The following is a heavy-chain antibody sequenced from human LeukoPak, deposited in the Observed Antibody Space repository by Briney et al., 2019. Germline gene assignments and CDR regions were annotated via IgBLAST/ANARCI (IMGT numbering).Heavy chain of an antibody. CDR3: ARGRFSSRSRYYYMDV. V-gene: IGHV4-39*07. J-gene: IGHJ6*03. Sequence: GSLRLSCAASGFTFSSYAMSWVRQAPGKGLEWIGSIYYSGSTYYNPSLKSRVTISVDTSKNQFSLKLSSVTAADTAVYYCARGRFSSRSRYYYMDVWGKGTTVTVSS. CDR2: IYYSGST. D-gene: IGHD6-13*01. CDR1: GFTFSSYA.